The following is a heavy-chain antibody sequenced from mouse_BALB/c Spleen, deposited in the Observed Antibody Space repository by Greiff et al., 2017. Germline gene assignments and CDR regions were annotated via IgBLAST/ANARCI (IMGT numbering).Heavy chain of an antibody. Sequence: EVQGVESGGGLVQPGGSRKLSCAASGFTFSSYTMSWVRQTPEKRLEWVAYISNGGGSTYYPDTVKGRFTISRDNTKNTLYLQMSSLKSEDTAMYYCARHTTATWFAYWGQGTLVTVSA. D-gene: IGHD1-2*01. CDR2: ISNGGGST. V-gene: IGHV5-12-2*01. CDR3: ARHTTATWFAY. J-gene: IGHJ3*01. CDR1: GFTFSSYT.